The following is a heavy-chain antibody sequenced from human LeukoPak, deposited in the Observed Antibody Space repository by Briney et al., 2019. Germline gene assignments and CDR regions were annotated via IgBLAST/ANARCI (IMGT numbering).Heavy chain of an antibody. CDR2: INHSGST. CDR1: GGSFSGYY. CDR3: ARDQKRAARILGATTEWVYFYFMDV. V-gene: IGHV4-34*01. Sequence: PSETLSLTCAVYGGSFSGYYWSWIRQPPGKGLEWIGEINHSGSTNYNPSLKSRVTISVDTSKNQFSLKVSSVTAEDTAVYYCARDQKRAARILGATTEWVYFYFMDVWGKGTTVTISS. J-gene: IGHJ6*03. D-gene: IGHD1-26*01.